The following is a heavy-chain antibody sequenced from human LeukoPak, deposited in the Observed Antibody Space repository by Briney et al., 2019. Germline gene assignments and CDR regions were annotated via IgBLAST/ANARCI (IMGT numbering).Heavy chain of an antibody. CDR3: ASGTGWLIDS. D-gene: IGHD6-19*01. CDR2: IKSDGSET. Sequence: GGSLRLSCAASGLTFSKSWMNWVRQAPGKGLEWIAIIKSDGSETIYVDSVRGSFTISSDNAKNSLHLQMSSLKVGDTAVYFCASGTGWLIDSWGQGTQVIVSS. J-gene: IGHJ4*02. CDR1: GLTFSKSW. V-gene: IGHV3-7*01.